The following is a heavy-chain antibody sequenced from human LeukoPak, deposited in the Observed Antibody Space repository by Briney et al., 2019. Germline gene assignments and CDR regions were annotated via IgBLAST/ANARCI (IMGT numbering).Heavy chain of an antibody. CDR2: INYSGSA. CDR3: ARVYRDDFWSGYSTHFDY. J-gene: IGHJ4*02. Sequence: PSETLSLTCTVSGGSISNYYWSWIRQPPGKGLEWIGYINYSGSANSNPSLKGRVTISVDTSKNQFSLKLTSVTAADTAVYYCARVYRDDFWSGYSTHFDYWGQGTLVTVSS. D-gene: IGHD3-3*01. CDR1: GGSISNYY. V-gene: IGHV4-59*01.